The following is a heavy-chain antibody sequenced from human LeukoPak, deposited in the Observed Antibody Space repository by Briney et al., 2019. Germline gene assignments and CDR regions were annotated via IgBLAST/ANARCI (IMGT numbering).Heavy chain of an antibody. CDR1: GGSFSGYY. D-gene: IGHD6-19*01. V-gene: IGHV4-34*01. J-gene: IGHJ4*02. Sequence: SETLSLTCAVYGGSFSGYYWSWIRQPPGKGLEWIGEINHSGSTNYNPSLKSRVTISVDTSKNQFSLKLSSVTAADTAVYYCARGPGYSRGWPIDYWGPGTPVTVSP. CDR2: INHSGST. CDR3: ARGPGYSRGWPIDY.